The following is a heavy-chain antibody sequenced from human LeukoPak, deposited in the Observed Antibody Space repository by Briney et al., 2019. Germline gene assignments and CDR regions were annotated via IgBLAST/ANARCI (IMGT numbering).Heavy chain of an antibody. Sequence: PSETLSLTCTVSGGSISSYYWSWIRQPAGKGLEWIGRIYTSGSTNYNPSLKSRVTMSVDTSKNQFSLKLSSVTAADTAVYYCARSMMAVAGGYYFDYWGQGTLVTVSS. V-gene: IGHV4-4*07. CDR1: GGSISSYY. J-gene: IGHJ4*02. CDR2: IYTSGST. CDR3: ARSMMAVAGGYYFDY. D-gene: IGHD6-19*01.